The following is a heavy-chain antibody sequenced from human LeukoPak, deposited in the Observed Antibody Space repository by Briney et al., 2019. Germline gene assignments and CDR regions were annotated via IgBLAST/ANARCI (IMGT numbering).Heavy chain of an antibody. D-gene: IGHD2-2*01. J-gene: IGHJ5*02. CDR3: ALVVVPAAMIGWFDP. Sequence: PSETLSLTCAVYGGSFSGYYWSWIRQPPGKGLEWIGEINHSGSTNYNPSLESRVTISVDTSKNQFSLKLSSVTAADTAVYYCALVVVPAAMIGWFDPWGQGTLVTVSS. V-gene: IGHV4-34*01. CDR2: INHSGST. CDR1: GGSFSGYY.